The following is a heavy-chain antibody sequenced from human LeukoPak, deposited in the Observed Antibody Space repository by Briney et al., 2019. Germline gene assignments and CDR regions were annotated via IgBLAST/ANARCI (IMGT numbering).Heavy chain of an antibody. J-gene: IGHJ4*02. CDR2: INHSGST. CDR3: ARLWSGYGY. V-gene: IGHV4-34*01. Sequence: SETLSLTCAVYGRSFSGYYWSWIRQPPGKGLEWIGEINHSGSTNYNPSLKSRVTISVDTSKNQFSLKLSSVTAADTAVYYCARLWSGYGYWGQGTLVTVSS. D-gene: IGHD3-3*01. CDR1: GRSFSGYY.